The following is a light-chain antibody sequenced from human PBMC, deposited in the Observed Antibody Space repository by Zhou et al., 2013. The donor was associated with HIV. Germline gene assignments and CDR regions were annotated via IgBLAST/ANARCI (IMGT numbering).Light chain of an antibody. CDR2: DAS. CDR1: QSVAGSV. Sequence: EIVLTQSPGTLSLSPGERATLSCRASQSVAGSVLSWYQKKPGQPPRLLIYDASTRATGVPVRFSGSGSGTEFTLTIAGLQSEDVAVYYCQQYNRWPPLTFGGGTQVEIK. V-gene: IGKV3-15*01. CDR3: QQYNRWPPLT. J-gene: IGKJ4*01.